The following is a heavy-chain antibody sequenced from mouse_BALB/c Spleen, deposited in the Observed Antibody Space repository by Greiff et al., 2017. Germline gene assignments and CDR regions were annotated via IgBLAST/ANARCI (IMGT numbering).Heavy chain of an antibody. Sequence: VQLQQSGAELVKPGASVKLSCTASGFNIKDTYMHWVKQRPEQGLEWIGRIDPANGNTKYDPKFQGKATITADTSSNTAYLQLSSLTSEDTAVYYFYYDYDGCAYWGQGTLVTVSA. CDR2: IDPANGNT. J-gene: IGHJ3*01. D-gene: IGHD2-4*01. V-gene: IGHV14-3*02. CDR3: YYDYDGCAY. CDR1: GFNIKDTY.